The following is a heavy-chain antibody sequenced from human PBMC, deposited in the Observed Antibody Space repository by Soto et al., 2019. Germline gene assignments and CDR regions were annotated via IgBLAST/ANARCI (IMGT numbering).Heavy chain of an antibody. CDR1: GGSISSSSYY. J-gene: IGHJ5*02. Sequence: QLQLQESGPGLVKPSETLSLTCTVSGGSISSSSYYWGWIRQPPGKGLEWIGSIYYSGSTYYNPSLKSRVTISVDTSKHQCSLKLSSVTAADTAVYYCARLSSKWGWFDPWGQGTLVTVSS. CDR2: IYYSGST. D-gene: IGHD1-26*01. CDR3: ARLSSKWGWFDP. V-gene: IGHV4-39*01.